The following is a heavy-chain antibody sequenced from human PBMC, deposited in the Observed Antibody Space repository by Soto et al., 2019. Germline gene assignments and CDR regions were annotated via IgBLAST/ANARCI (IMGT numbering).Heavy chain of an antibody. V-gene: IGHV3-30-3*01. Sequence: GGSLRLSCAASGFTFSIYAMHWVRQAPGKGLEWVAVISYDGSDKYYVDSVKGRFTISRDNSKNTLYLQMNSLRAEDTAVYYCARDPKDRIAVAGIIDYWGQGTLVTVSS. CDR2: ISYDGSDK. CDR3: ARDPKDRIAVAGIIDY. CDR1: GFTFSIYA. D-gene: IGHD6-19*01. J-gene: IGHJ4*02.